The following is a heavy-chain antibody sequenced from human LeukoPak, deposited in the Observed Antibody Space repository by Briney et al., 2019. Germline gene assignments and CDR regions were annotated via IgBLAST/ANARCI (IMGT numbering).Heavy chain of an antibody. CDR1: GFTFSTYA. CDR2: ISSNSATI. Sequence: GGSLRLSCSASGFTFSTYAMHWVRQAPGKGLEYVSAISSNSATIYYADSVKGRFTISRDNAKNSLYLQMNSLRADDTAVYYCARIRHFDYWGQGTLVTVSS. J-gene: IGHJ4*02. CDR3: ARIRHFDY. V-gene: IGHV3-64*04. D-gene: IGHD4-17*01.